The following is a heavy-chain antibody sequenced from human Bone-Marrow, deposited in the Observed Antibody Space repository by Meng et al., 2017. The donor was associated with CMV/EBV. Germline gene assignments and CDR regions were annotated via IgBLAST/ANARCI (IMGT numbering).Heavy chain of an antibody. Sequence: VQLVESGGGLVQPGVSLRLSCAASGSTFSGYWMYWVRQAQGKGLVWVSRINSDGSSTSYADSVKGRFTISRDNAKNTLYLQMNSLRAEDTAVYYCARGYNYGNIDYWGQGTLVTVSS. CDR2: INSDGSST. CDR1: GSTFSGYW. J-gene: IGHJ4*02. D-gene: IGHD5-18*01. CDR3: ARGYNYGNIDY. V-gene: IGHV3-74*01.